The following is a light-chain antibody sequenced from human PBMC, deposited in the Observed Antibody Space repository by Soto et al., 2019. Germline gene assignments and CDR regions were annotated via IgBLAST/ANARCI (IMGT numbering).Light chain of an antibody. CDR3: QQYGRTPWT. CDR2: GAS. J-gene: IGKJ1*01. Sequence: EIVLTQSPGTLSLSPGDRATLSCRASQSVSSSYLAWYQQKHGQVPRLLIYGASSRATGIPDRFSGSGSGTDFSLTISRLESEDFAVYYCQQYGRTPWTFGQGTKVDIK. CDR1: QSVSSSY. V-gene: IGKV3-20*01.